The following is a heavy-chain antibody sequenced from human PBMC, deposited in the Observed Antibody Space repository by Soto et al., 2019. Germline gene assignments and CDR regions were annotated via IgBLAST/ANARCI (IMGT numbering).Heavy chain of an antibody. CDR3: ARDYYDSSGYYAYLGH. CDR1: GFTFSSYS. D-gene: IGHD3-22*01. J-gene: IGHJ4*02. Sequence: GGSLRLSCAASGFTFSSYSMNWVRQAPGKGLEWVSYISSSSSTIYYADSVKGRFTISRDNAKNSLYLQMNSLRAEDTAVYYCARDYYDSSGYYAYLGHWGQGTLVTVSS. V-gene: IGHV3-48*01. CDR2: ISSSSSTI.